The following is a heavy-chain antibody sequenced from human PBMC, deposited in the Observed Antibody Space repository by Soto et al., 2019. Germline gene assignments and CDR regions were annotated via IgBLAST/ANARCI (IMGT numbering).Heavy chain of an antibody. D-gene: IGHD5-12*01. Sequence: QVQLVASGGGLVKPGGSLRLSCAASGFTFSDSYLRWIRQAPGKGLEWVSYISSSGSTIYYAASVKGRFTISRDNAKNSLYLQINSLRAEDTAVYYCARDPARVATTSWHYWGQGTLVTVSS. J-gene: IGHJ4*02. CDR1: GFTFSDSY. V-gene: IGHV3-11*01. CDR3: ARDPARVATTSWHY. CDR2: ISSSGSTI.